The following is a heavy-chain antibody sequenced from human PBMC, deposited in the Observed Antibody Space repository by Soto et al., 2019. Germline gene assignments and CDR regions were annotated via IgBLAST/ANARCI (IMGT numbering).Heavy chain of an antibody. CDR2: IYYSGDI. Sequence: SETLSLTCTVSGGSISSGGYYWNWIRQPPGKGLEWIGYIYYSGDIYYSPSLKSRVTISLDTSKNQFSLKLNSVTAADTAVYYCARASSARGYSYGYWFDPWGQGTLVTVPQ. CDR1: GGSISSGGYY. J-gene: IGHJ5*02. CDR3: ARASSARGYSYGYWFDP. D-gene: IGHD5-18*01. V-gene: IGHV4-31*03.